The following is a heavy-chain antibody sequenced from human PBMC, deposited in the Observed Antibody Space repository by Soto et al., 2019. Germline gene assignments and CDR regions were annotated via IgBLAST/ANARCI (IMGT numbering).Heavy chain of an antibody. Sequence: GXSVKVSFKASCYRFTTYGISWVRQAPGQGLEWMAWISTYNGNTNYAQKFQDRVTLTTDTSTSTAYMELRNLRSDDTAVYYCATSDNSGYDQPQVYWGQGTLVTVSS. V-gene: IGHV1-18*01. D-gene: IGHD3-22*01. CDR1: CYRFTTYG. CDR3: ATSDNSGYDQPQVY. CDR2: ISTYNGNT. J-gene: IGHJ4*02.